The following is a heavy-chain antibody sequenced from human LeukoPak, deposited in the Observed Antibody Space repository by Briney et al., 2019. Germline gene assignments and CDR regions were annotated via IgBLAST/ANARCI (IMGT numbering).Heavy chain of an antibody. J-gene: IGHJ3*02. CDR2: ISYDGSNK. CDR1: GFTFSSYG. CDR3: ARTRTAHDI. V-gene: IGHV3-30*03. D-gene: IGHD1-14*01. Sequence: PGGSLRLSCAASGFTFSSYGMHWVRQAPGKGLEWVAVISYDGSNKYYADSVKGRFTISRDNSKNTLYLQMNSLRVEDTAVYYCARTRTAHDIWGQGTMVTVSS.